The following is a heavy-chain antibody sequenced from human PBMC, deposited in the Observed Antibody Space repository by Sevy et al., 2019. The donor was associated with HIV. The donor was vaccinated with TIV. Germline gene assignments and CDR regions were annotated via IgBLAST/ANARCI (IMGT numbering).Heavy chain of an antibody. CDR2: IWYDGSNK. CDR1: GFTFSKYG. CDR3: VRGADYYDSRGGNCDF. D-gene: IGHD3-22*01. J-gene: IGHJ4*02. Sequence: GGSLRLSCAASGFTFSKYGMHWVRQAPGKGLEWVALIWYDGSNKYYADSVKGRFTMSRDNSKNTLYLQMNSLRAEDTAVYYCVRGADYYDSRGGNCDFWRQGTLVTV. V-gene: IGHV3-33*01.